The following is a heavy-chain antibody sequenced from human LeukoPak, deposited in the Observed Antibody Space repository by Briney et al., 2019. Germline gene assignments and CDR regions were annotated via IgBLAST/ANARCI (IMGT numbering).Heavy chain of an antibody. CDR1: GFSITNYW. Sequence: TGGSLRLSCAVSGFSITNYWMTWVRQAPGKGLEWVANIKGDGSEKYYVDSVKGRFTISRDNDKNYLYLQMNSLRDEDTAVYYCAGGNGWLITNWGQGTTVIVSS. CDR2: IKGDGSEK. J-gene: IGHJ4*02. D-gene: IGHD1-14*01. CDR3: AGGNGWLITN. V-gene: IGHV3-7*04.